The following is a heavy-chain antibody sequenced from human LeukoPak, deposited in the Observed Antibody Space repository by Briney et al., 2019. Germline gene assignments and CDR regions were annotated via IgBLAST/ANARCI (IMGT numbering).Heavy chain of an antibody. CDR3: STEGITIFGVVTEYYFDY. J-gene: IGHJ4*02. V-gene: IGHV3-21*01. CDR1: GFTFSSYS. CDR2: ISSSSTYI. Sequence: PGGSLRLSCAASGFTFSSYSMNWVRQAPGKGLEWVSSISSSSTYIYYADSMKGRFTISRDNAKNSLYLQMNSLRAEDTAVYYCSTEGITIFGVVTEYYFDYWGQGTLVTVSS. D-gene: IGHD3-3*01.